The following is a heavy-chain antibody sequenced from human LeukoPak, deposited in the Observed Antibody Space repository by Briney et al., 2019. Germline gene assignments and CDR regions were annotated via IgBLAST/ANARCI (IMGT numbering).Heavy chain of an antibody. D-gene: IGHD6-13*01. CDR3: AGESYSSSWGYNWFDP. CDR1: GGSFSGYY. Sequence: ETLSLTCAVYGGSFSGYYWSWIRQPPGKGLEWIGEINHSGSTNYNPSLKSRVTISVDTSKNQFSLKLSSVTAADTAVYYCAGESYSSSWGYNWFDPWGQGTLVTVSS. CDR2: INHSGST. V-gene: IGHV4-34*01. J-gene: IGHJ5*02.